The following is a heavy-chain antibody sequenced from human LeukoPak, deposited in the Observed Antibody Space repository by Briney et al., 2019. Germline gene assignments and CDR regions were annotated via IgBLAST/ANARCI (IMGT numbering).Heavy chain of an antibody. CDR1: GGSISSYY. CDR2: IYYSGST. D-gene: IGHD3-10*01. V-gene: IGHV4-59*12. CDR3: ARPRGGHYTEFDY. J-gene: IGHJ4*02. Sequence: SETLSLTCTVSGGSISSYYWSWIRQPPGKGLEWIGYIYYSGSTNYNPSLKSRVTISVDTSKNQFSLKLSSVTAADTAVYYCARPRGGHYTEFDYWGQGTLVTVSS.